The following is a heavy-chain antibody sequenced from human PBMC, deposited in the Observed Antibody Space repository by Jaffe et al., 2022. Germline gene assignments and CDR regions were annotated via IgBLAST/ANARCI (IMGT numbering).Heavy chain of an antibody. CDR3: AHSSLYDYVWGSYRWGQIYNWFDP. V-gene: IGHV2-5*02. CDR2: IYWDDDK. Sequence: QITLKESGPTLVKPTQTLTLTCTFSGFSLSTSGVGVGWIRQPPGKALEWLALIYWDDDKRYSPSLKSRLTITKDTSKNQVVLTMTNMDPVDTATYYCAHSSLYDYVWGSYRWGQIYNWFDPWGQGTLVTVSS. J-gene: IGHJ5*02. D-gene: IGHD3-16*02. CDR1: GFSLSTSGVG.